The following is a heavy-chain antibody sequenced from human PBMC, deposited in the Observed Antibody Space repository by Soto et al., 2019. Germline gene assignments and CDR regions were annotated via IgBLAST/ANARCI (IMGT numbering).Heavy chain of an antibody. Sequence: LRLSCAASGFTFSDYGMHWVRQAPGKGLEWVAVISHDGNNKYYGDSVKGRFTISRDNSKNTVYLQMNSLRAEDTAVYYCAKRGYVWGTYRHDLYYFDCWGQGALVTVSS. J-gene: IGHJ4*02. D-gene: IGHD3-16*02. V-gene: IGHV3-30*18. CDR1: GFTFSDYG. CDR2: ISHDGNNK. CDR3: AKRGYVWGTYRHDLYYFDC.